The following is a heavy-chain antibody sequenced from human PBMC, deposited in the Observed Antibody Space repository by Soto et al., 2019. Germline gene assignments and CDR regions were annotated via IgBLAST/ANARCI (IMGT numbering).Heavy chain of an antibody. CDR3: ARGGLDYGDLYWYFDL. J-gene: IGHJ2*01. D-gene: IGHD4-17*01. V-gene: IGHV1-69*01. CDR1: GGTFSSYA. CDR2: IIPIFGTA. Sequence: QVQLVQSGAEVKKPGSSVKVSCKASGGTFSSYAISWVRQAPGQGLEWRGGIIPIFGTANYAQKFQGRVTITADESTSTAYMELSSLRSEDTAVYYCARGGLDYGDLYWYFDLWGRGTLVTVSS.